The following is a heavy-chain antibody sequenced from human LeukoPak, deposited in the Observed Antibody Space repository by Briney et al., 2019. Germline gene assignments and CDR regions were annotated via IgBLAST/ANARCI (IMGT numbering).Heavy chain of an antibody. V-gene: IGHV3-48*04. Sequence: PGGSLRLSCAASGFTFSSYAMNWVRQAPGKGLEWVSYISSSGSTIYYADSVKGRFTISRDNAKNSLYLQMNSLRAEDTAVYYCARESGTREGYYYMDVWGKGTTVTVSS. CDR2: ISSSGSTI. J-gene: IGHJ6*03. CDR1: GFTFSSYA. D-gene: IGHD6-25*01. CDR3: ARESGTREGYYYMDV.